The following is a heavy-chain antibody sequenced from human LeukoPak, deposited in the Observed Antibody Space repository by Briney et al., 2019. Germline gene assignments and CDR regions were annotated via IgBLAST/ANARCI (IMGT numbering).Heavy chain of an antibody. Sequence: GGSLRLSCADSGFTFSSYAMGWVRQAPGKGLEWVSAISGSGGSTYYADSVKGRFTISRDNSKNTLYLQMNSLRAEDTAVYYCAKHIFGYYYGMDVWGQGTTVTVSS. J-gene: IGHJ6*02. V-gene: IGHV3-23*01. CDR3: AKHIFGYYYGMDV. CDR2: ISGSGGST. CDR1: GFTFSSYA. D-gene: IGHD3-10*02.